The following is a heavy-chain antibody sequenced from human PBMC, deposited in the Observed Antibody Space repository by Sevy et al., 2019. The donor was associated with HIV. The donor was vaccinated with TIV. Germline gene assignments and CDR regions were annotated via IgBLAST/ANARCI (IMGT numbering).Heavy chain of an antibody. D-gene: IGHD1-1*01. V-gene: IGHV3-49*04. J-gene: IGHJ4*02. Sequence: GGSLRLSCTASGFTFGDYAMSWVRQAPGKGLEWVAFLKSKASGGTLDPAASVKGRFTMSRDESKSIAYLQMNDLKTADTGVYYCTGWKGAQSIFDYWGQGALVTVSS. CDR3: TGWKGAQSIFDY. CDR2: LKSKASGGTL. CDR1: GFTFGDYA.